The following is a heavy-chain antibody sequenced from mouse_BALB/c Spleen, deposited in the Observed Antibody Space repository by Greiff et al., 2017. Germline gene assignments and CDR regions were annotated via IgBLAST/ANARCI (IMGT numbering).Heavy chain of an antibody. D-gene: IGHD2-4*01. CDR1: GYTFSSYW. CDR2: ILPGSGST. CDR3: ARTITGLGYAMDY. J-gene: IGHJ4*01. Sequence: VQLVESGAELMKPGASVKISCKATGYTFSSYWIEWVKQRPGHGLEWIGEILPGSGSTNYNEKFKGKATFTADTSSNTAYMQLSSLTSEDSAVYYCARTITGLGYAMDYWGQGTSVTVSS. V-gene: IGHV1-9*01.